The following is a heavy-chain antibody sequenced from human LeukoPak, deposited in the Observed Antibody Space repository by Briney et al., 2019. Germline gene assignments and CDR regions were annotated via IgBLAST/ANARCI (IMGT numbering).Heavy chain of an antibody. Sequence: SGPALMKPTPTLTLTCTFSGFSLSTNGMSVTWVRHPPGKALEWLARIDWDDDKYYSASLKTRLTISKDTSKNQVVLTMTNMDPVDTATYYCARCIAATGTVDYWGQGALVTVSS. V-gene: IGHV2-70*11. CDR2: IDWDDDK. D-gene: IGHD6-13*01. J-gene: IGHJ4*02. CDR1: GFSLSTNGMS. CDR3: ARCIAATGTVDY.